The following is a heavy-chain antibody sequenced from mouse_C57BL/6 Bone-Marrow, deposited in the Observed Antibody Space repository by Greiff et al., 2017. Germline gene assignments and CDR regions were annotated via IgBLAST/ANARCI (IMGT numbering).Heavy chain of an antibody. CDR2: ISNLAYSI. J-gene: IGHJ4*01. CDR3: ARSTVVATDYAMDY. Sequence: DVPLVESGGGLVQPGGSLKLSCAASGFTFSDYGMAWVRQAPRQGPEWVAFISNLAYSIYYADTVTGRFTLSRENAKNTLYLEMSSLRSEDTAMYYCARSTVVATDYAMDYWGQGTSVTVSS. D-gene: IGHD1-1*01. V-gene: IGHV5-15*01. CDR1: GFTFSDYG.